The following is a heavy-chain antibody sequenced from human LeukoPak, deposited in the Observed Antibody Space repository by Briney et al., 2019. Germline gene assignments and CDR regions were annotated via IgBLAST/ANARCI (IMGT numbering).Heavy chain of an antibody. CDR3: ARVWGFDILTGHRGWFDP. CDR1: GASISRSSYY. J-gene: IGHJ5*02. CDR2: IYYSGST. V-gene: IGHV4-39*07. Sequence: KPSEILSLTCTVSGASISRSSYYWGWIRQPPGKGLEWIGSIYYSGSTYYNPSLKSRVTISEDTSKNQFSLKLSSVTAADTAMYYCARVWGFDILTGHRGWFDPWGHGTLVTVSS. D-gene: IGHD3-9*01.